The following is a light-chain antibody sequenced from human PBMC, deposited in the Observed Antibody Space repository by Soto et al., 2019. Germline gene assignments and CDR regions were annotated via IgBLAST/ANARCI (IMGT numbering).Light chain of an antibody. CDR2: GAS. V-gene: IGKV3-15*01. J-gene: IGKJ1*01. Sequence: EIVLPQSPGTMSVAPGERSQIYFMARQSVSTNLAWHQQKPGQAPRLIIYGASTRATGIPARFSGSGSWTEFTLTISSLQSEDFAVYYCQQYKNWPTWTFGHGPTGDLK. CDR3: QQYKNWPTWT. CDR1: QSVSTN.